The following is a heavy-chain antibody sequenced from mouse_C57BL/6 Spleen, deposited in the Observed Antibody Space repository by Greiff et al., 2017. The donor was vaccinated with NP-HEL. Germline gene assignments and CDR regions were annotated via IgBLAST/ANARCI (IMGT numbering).Heavy chain of an antibody. D-gene: IGHD4-1*01. V-gene: IGHV1-26*01. Sequence: EVQLQQSGPELVKPGASVKISCKASGYTFTDYYMNWVKQSHGKSLEWIGDINPNNGGTSYNQKFKGKATLTVDKSSSTAYMELRSLTSEDSAVYYCARRGTGNYFDYWGQGTTLTVSS. CDR2: INPNNGGT. CDR3: ARRGTGNYFDY. CDR1: GYTFTDYY. J-gene: IGHJ2*01.